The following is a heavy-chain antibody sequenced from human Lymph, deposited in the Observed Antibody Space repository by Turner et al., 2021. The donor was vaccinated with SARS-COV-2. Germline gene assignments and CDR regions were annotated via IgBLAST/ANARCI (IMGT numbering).Heavy chain of an antibody. CDR2: IIPLLAIA. V-gene: IGHV1-69*10. CDR1: GGTFSSSA. J-gene: IGHJ6*02. Sequence: QVQLVQSGAEVKKPGSSVKVSCKASGGTFSSSAISWVRQAPGQGLKWMGGIIPLLAIANYAQKFQGRVTITADKSTSTAYMELSSLRAEGTAVYFCARIAAPGMGGGVHYYYYAMDVWGQGTTVTVSS. CDR3: ARIAAPGMGGGVHYYYYAMDV. D-gene: IGHD6-13*01.